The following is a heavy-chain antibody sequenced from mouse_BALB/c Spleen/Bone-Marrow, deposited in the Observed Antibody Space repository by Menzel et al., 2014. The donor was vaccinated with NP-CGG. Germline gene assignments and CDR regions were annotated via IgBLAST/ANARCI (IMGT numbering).Heavy chain of an antibody. J-gene: IGHJ4*01. CDR2: IDPGRGSS. CDR1: GYTFTDYV. V-gene: IGHV1-77*01. Sequence: VKLVESGPELVKPGASVKMSCKASGYTFTDYVISWVKQGTGQGLEWIGEIDPGRGSSFYNEKFKAKATLTADKSANTAYMQLSSLTSEDSAVYFCARDGSFAAMDYRGQGTSLTVSS. D-gene: IGHD1-1*02. CDR3: ARDGSFAAMDY.